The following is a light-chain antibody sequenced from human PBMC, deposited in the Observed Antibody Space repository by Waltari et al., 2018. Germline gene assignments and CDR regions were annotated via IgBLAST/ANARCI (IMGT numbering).Light chain of an antibody. Sequence: QPVLTRPPSSSASPGESARLTCTLPSDINVGDFIIYWYQQKPGSPPRFLLYYNSDSEKAQGSGVPSRFSGSKDASANAGILLISGLQSEDEADYYCMFWPSNVWVFGGGTKLTVL. CDR2: YNSDSEK. J-gene: IGLJ3*02. CDR3: MFWPSNVWV. CDR1: SDINVGDFI. V-gene: IGLV5-37*01.